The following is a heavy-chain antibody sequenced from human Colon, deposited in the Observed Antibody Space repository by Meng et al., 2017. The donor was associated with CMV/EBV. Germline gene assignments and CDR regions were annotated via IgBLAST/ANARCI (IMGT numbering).Heavy chain of an antibody. CDR1: GGTFDNYA. CDR3: ARTLTTMATDAFDI. CDR2: IVPLVGIT. Sequence: SGGTFDNYAIHWVRQAPGQGLEWMGLIVPLVGITHYAQKFAGRVTITADTSTSTSYLELSSLQSDDTAIFFCARTLTTMATDAFDIWGQGAMVTVSS. J-gene: IGHJ3*02. D-gene: IGHD5-18*01. V-gene: IGHV1-69*04.